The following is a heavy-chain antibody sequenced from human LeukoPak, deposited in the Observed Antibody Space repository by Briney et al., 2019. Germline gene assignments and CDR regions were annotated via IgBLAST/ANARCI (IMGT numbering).Heavy chain of an antibody. CDR3: AKDHDSFITRFGAFDI. D-gene: IGHD3-16*01. J-gene: IGHJ3*02. CDR1: GFTFSSYA. Sequence: GKSLRLSCAASGFTFSSYAMHWVRQAPGKGLEWVAVISYDGSNKYYADSVKGRFTISRDNSKNTLYLQMNSLRAEDTAVYYCAKDHDSFITRFGAFDIWGQGTMVTVSS. V-gene: IGHV3-30-3*01. CDR2: ISYDGSNK.